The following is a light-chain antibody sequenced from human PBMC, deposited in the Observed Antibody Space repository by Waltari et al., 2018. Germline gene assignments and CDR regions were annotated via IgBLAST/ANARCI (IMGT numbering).Light chain of an antibody. CDR3: QQYITYPIT. V-gene: IGKV1-16*02. CDR1: QDISIY. Sequence: DVQMTQSPSPLTASVGDRVTLTCRASQDISIYLAWFQQTPGKAPKSLIYVASFLQSGVPSKFSGSGSGTDFTLTISSLQPEDFATYYCQQYITYPITFGQGTRLEIK. J-gene: IGKJ5*01. CDR2: VAS.